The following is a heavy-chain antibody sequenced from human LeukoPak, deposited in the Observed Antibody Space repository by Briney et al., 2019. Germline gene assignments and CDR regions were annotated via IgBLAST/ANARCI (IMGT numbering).Heavy chain of an antibody. D-gene: IGHD2/OR15-2a*01. CDR2: IKSKTDGGST. J-gene: IGHJ4*02. Sequence: PGGSLRLSCTVSGFTFTNAGMSWVRQAPGKGLEWVGRIKSKTDGGSTDYAAPVKGRFTISRDDSKNTLYLQMNSMKTEDTAVYYCTIDYHFAPFDYWGQGTLVTVSS. V-gene: IGHV3-15*01. CDR3: TIDYHFAPFDY. CDR1: GFTFTNAG.